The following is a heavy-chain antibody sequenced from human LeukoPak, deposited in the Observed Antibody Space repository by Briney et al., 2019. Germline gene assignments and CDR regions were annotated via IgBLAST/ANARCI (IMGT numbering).Heavy chain of an antibody. V-gene: IGHV3-7*03. D-gene: IGHD7-27*01. CDR1: KFIFSNYW. J-gene: IGHJ4*02. Sequence: GGSLRLSCEASKFIFSNYWMSWVRQAPGKELEWVANIKQDGSEIYYVDSVKGRFTISRDNAKNSLYLQMNSLRAEDTAVYYCVRDKLTGASRLDYWGQGTLLTVSS. CDR3: VRDKLTGASRLDY. CDR2: IKQDGSEI.